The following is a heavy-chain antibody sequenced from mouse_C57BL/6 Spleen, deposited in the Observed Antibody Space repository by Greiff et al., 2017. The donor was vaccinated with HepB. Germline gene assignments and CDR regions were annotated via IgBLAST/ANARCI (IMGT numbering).Heavy chain of an antibody. CDR2: IYPGDGDT. Sequence: VMLVESGAELVKPGASVKISCKASGYAFSSYWMNWVKQRPGKGLEWIGQIYPGDGDTNYNGKFKGKATLTADKSSSTAYMQLSSLTSEDSAVYFCAAYYSNYVRAMDYWGQGTSVTVSS. CDR1: GYAFSSYW. V-gene: IGHV1-80*01. J-gene: IGHJ4*01. D-gene: IGHD2-5*01. CDR3: AAYYSNYVRAMDY.